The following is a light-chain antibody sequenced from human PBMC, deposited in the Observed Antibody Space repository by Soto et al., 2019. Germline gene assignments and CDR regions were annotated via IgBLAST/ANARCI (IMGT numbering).Light chain of an antibody. Sequence: EFVLTQSPGTLSLSPGERATLSCRASQTVRNNYLAWYQQKPGQAPRLLIYDASSRATGIPDRFSGGGSGTDFTLTISRLEPEDFATYYCQQSYSTITFGQGTRLEI. V-gene: IGKV3D-20*02. CDR1: QTVRNNY. J-gene: IGKJ5*01. CDR2: DAS. CDR3: QQSYSTIT.